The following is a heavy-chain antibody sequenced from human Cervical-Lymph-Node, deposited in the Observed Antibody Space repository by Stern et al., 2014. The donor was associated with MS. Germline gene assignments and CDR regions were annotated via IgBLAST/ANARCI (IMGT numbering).Heavy chain of an antibody. Sequence: VQLVESGGGVIQPGRSLRLSCAASGFTISHYGMHWVRQAPGKGLEWVTTISYDGSDKYSVDSVKGRFTVSRDNSKNTLYLQMNNLRAEDKAVYYCARDRLRIAVAGYFDSWGQGTLVTVSS. CDR2: ISYDGSDK. J-gene: IGHJ4*02. CDR3: ARDRLRIAVAGYFDS. CDR1: GFTISHYG. V-gene: IGHV3-30*03. D-gene: IGHD6-19*01.